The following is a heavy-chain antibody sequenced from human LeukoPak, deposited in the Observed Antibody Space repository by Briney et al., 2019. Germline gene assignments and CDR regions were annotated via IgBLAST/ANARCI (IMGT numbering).Heavy chain of an antibody. CDR2: ISYDGRNK. J-gene: IGHJ1*01. Sequence: GGSLRLSCAASGFTFSSYAMHWVRQAPGKGLEWVAVISYDGRNKYYADSVKGRFTISRDNSKNTLYLQMNSLRAEDTAVYYCARDSMETSWYLYFQHWGQGTLVTVSS. CDR3: ARDSMETSWYLYFQH. V-gene: IGHV3-30*04. CDR1: GFTFSSYA. D-gene: IGHD6-13*01.